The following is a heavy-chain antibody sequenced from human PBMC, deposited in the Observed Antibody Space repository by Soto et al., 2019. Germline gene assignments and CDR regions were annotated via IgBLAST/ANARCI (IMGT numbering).Heavy chain of an antibody. Sequence: GGSLRLSCAASGCTVSSNYISWVRQAPGKGLEWVSVIYSGGSTYYADSVKGRFTISRDNSKNTLYLQMNSLRAEDTAVYYCAREKNLEGFDPWGQGTLVTVSS. J-gene: IGHJ5*02. V-gene: IGHV3-66*01. CDR2: IYSGGST. CDR3: AREKNLEGFDP. CDR1: GCTVSSNY.